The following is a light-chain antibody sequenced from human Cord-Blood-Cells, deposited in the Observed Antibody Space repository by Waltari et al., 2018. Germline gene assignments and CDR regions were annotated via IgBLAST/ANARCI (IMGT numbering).Light chain of an antibody. CDR2: EGS. CDR1: SSDGGSYNL. CDR3: CSYAGSSTWV. Sequence: QSALTQPASVSGSPGQSITISCTGTSSDGGSYNLVSWYQQHPGKAPKLMIYEGSKRPSGVSNRFSGSKSGNTASLTISGLQAEDEAHYYCCSYAGSSTWVFGGGTKLTVL. J-gene: IGLJ3*02. V-gene: IGLV2-23*01.